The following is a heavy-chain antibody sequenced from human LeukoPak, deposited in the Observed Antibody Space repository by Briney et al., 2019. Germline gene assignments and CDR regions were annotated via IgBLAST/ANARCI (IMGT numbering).Heavy chain of an antibody. CDR3: ARGGVNIGYDSNAHEY. V-gene: IGHV3-64*01. J-gene: IGHJ4*02. D-gene: IGHD3-22*01. CDR2: ISSNGGST. CDR1: GFTFSSYA. Sequence: QPGGSLRLSCAASGFTFSSYAMHWVRQAPGKGLEYVSAISSNGGSTYYANSVKDRFTISRENSKKKVHLQMGSLRAEEMAVYYCARGGVNIGYDSNAHEYWGQGTRVTVT.